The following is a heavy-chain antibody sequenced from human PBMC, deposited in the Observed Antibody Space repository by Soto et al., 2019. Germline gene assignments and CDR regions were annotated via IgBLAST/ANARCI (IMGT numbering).Heavy chain of an antibody. D-gene: IGHD2-8*01. V-gene: IGHV3-30*18. J-gene: IGHJ4*02. Sequence: GRSLRLSCVASGFSFKNYGMQWIRQAPGKGLEWVALISDDGRSEYYANSVKGRFTISRDNSKNTLYLQMVRLRPEDTAVYYCAKQSADAGVDDYWGLGSLVTVSS. CDR1: GFSFKNYG. CDR3: AKQSADAGVDDY. CDR2: ISDDGRSE.